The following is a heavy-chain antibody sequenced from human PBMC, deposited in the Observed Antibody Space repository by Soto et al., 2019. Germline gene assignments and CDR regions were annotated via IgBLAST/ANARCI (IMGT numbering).Heavy chain of an antibody. D-gene: IGHD6-19*01. CDR3: ARHRSSGWYDAFDI. V-gene: IGHV5-10-1*01. CDR2: IDPSDSYT. J-gene: IGHJ3*02. CDR1: GYSFTSYW. Sequence: PGESLKISCKGSGYSFTSYWISWVRQMPGKGLEWMGKIDPSDSYTNYSPSFEGHVTISPDKSISAAYLQWSSLKASDTAMYYCARHRSSGWYDAFDIWGQGTIVTVSS.